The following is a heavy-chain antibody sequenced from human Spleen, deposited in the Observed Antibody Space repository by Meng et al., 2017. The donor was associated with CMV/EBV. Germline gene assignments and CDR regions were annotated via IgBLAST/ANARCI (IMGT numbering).Heavy chain of an antibody. V-gene: IGHV4-59*01. J-gene: IGHJ3*02. CDR3: ARQGIGWYGTVDI. CDR2: IYYSGSN. Sequence: QGRLQESGPWLVKSSGTLSLTCTVSGGSISSNYWSWIRQPPGKGLEWIGYIYYSGSNNYNPSLKSRVTISVDTSKNQFSLELRSVTAADTAVYYCARQGIGWYGTVDIWGQGTMVTVSS. D-gene: IGHD6-19*01. CDR1: GGSISSNY.